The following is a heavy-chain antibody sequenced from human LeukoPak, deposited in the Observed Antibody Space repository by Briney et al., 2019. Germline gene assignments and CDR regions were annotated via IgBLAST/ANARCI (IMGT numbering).Heavy chain of an antibody. J-gene: IGHJ4*02. V-gene: IGHV3-11*06. CDR1: GFTFSDYF. D-gene: IGHD6-13*01. CDR2: ISGRGNYV. Sequence: PGGSLRLSCAASGFTFSDYFMSWVRQAPGKGLEWLSYISGRGNYVDYAESLKGRITISRDNAKNSLYLQMNSLRVEDTAVYYCARSGIGATEIDYWGQGTLVTVSS. CDR3: ARSGIGATEIDY.